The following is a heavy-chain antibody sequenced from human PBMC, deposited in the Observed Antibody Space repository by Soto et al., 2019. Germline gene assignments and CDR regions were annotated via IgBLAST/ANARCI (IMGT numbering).Heavy chain of an antibody. CDR2: IYYRGNA. J-gene: IGHJ4*02. CDR3: ARLEGLATISYYFDF. Sequence: QLQLQESGPGLVKPSETLSLTCSVSDDSINRDKYYWGWIRQTPGKGLEWIGSIYYRGNAYYNPSLQTRVTISLDKSRSQFSLKLNSVTAADSAVYFCARLEGLATISYYFDFWGPGALVTVSS. D-gene: IGHD3-9*01. CDR1: DDSINRDKYY. V-gene: IGHV4-39*01.